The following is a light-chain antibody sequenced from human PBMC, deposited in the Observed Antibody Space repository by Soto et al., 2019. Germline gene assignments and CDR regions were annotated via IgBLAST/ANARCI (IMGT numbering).Light chain of an antibody. CDR1: RRVGGGYNY. J-gene: IGLJ1*01. CDR2: EVS. Sequence: QSVLTQASPVSWCPGRLITISRPRNRRVGGGYNYISWYKQHQGKAPKLIIYEVSNRPSGVSNRFSGSKSRNTASLTISGLQAEDEADYYCSSYTSSSIYVFGTGTKVNVL. V-gene: IGLV2-14*01. CDR3: SSYTSSSIYV.